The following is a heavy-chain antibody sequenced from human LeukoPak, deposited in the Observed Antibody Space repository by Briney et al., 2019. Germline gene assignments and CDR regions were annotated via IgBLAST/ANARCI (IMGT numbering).Heavy chain of an antibody. CDR3: ARGPGGSHFDY. J-gene: IGHJ4*02. D-gene: IGHD1-26*01. CDR1: GGSFSGYY. CDR2: INHSGST. V-gene: IGHV4-34*01. Sequence: SETLSLTCAVYGGSFSGYYWSWIRQPPGKGLEWIGEINHSGSTNYNPSLKSRVTISVDTSKNQFSLKLSSVTAADTAVYYCARGPGGSHFDYWGQGTLVTVSS.